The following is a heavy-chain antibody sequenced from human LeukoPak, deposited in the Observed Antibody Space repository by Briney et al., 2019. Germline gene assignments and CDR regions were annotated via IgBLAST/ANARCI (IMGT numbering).Heavy chain of an antibody. Sequence: PSETLSLTCTVSGGSINIGGYSWNWFRQHPGTGLEWIGYIYYSGNAFYNPSLKSRVTISVDTSKNQFSLKLSSVTAADTAVYYCAREGYCSSTSCYVNWFDPWGQGTLVTVSS. CDR2: IYYSGNA. CDR1: GGSINIGGYS. J-gene: IGHJ5*02. V-gene: IGHV4-31*03. CDR3: AREGYCSSTSCYVNWFDP. D-gene: IGHD2-2*01.